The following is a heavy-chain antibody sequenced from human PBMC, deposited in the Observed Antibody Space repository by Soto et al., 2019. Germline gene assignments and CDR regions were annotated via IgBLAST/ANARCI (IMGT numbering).Heavy chain of an antibody. CDR3: VRGNFDWLLPDYYYYGMDV. V-gene: IGHV3-64D*06. J-gene: IGHJ6*02. CDR1: GASINSGG. CDR2: ISSNGGST. Sequence: ETLSLTCTVSGASINSGGYYWSWIRQAPGKGLEYVSAISSNGGSTYDADSVKGRFTISRDNSKNTLYLQMSSLRAEDTAVYYCVRGNFDWLLPDYYYYGMDVWGQGT. D-gene: IGHD3-9*01.